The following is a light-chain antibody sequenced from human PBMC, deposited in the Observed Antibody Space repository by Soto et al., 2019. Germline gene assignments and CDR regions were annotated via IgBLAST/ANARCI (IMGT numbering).Light chain of an antibody. CDR2: GAS. CDR3: QQYNNWPPYT. Sequence: EIVMTQSPVTLSVSPGEGATLSCRASQSVSSNLAWYQQKPGQAPRLLIYGASTRANGIPARFSGSGSGTEFTLTISSLQSEDFAVYYCQQYNNWPPYTFGQGTKLEIK. CDR1: QSVSSN. V-gene: IGKV3-15*01. J-gene: IGKJ2*01.